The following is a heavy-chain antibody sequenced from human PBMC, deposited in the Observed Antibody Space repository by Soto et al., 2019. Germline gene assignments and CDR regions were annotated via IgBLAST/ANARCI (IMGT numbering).Heavy chain of an antibody. V-gene: IGHV3-15*07. J-gene: IGHJ5*02. CDR2: IKSKTDGGTT. CDR3: ARWWSGSRQGFDP. Sequence: PGGSLRLSCAASGFTFSNAWMNWVRQAPGKGLEWVGRIKSKTDGGTTDYAAPVKGRFTISRDDSKNTLYLQMNSLKTEDTAVYYCARWWSGSRQGFDPWGQGTLVTAPQ. D-gene: IGHD3-3*01. CDR1: GFTFSNAW.